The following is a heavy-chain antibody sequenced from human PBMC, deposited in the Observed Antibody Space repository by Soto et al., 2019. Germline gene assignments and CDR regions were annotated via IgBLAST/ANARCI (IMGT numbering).Heavy chain of an antibody. V-gene: IGHV1-2*02. Sequence: QVQLVQSGAEVKKPGASVKVSCKASGYTFTGYYMHWVRQAPGQGLEWLGWINPNSGGTNYAQKFQGRVTMTRDTSISTAYMERSRLGSDDTAVYYWARGGGGLGSSGSGLDYWGQGTLVTVSS. J-gene: IGHJ4*02. CDR3: ARGGGGLGSSGSGLDY. CDR1: GYTFTGYY. CDR2: INPNSGGT. D-gene: IGHD6-6*01.